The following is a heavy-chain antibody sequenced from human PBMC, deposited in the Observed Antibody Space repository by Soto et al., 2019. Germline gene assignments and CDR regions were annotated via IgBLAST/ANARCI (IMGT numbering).Heavy chain of an antibody. CDR3: ATHGEVVSGVPAATRRFVP. CDR2: IDPSDSYT. Sequence: EVQLVQSGAAVKKPGASLRISCKTSVDRFTNYWISWVRQMPGKGLEWMGRIDPSDSYTTYNPSFQGHVTISVDKSIETAYLQWGSLQGSDTAMSYCATHGEVVSGVPAATRRFVPWGQGTQVTVSS. CDR1: VDRFTNYW. D-gene: IGHD2-2*01. V-gene: IGHV5-10-1*03. J-gene: IGHJ5*02.